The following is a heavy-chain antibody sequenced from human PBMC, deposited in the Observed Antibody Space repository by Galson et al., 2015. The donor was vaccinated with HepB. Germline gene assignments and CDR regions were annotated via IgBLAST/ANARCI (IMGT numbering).Heavy chain of an antibody. CDR2: ITRKATNYAT. CDR3: IRLGYFSGYSSR. D-gene: IGHD5-12*01. J-gene: IGHJ4*01. V-gene: IGHV3-73*01. CDR1: GFTFSGSA. Sequence: SLRLSCAASGFTFSGSAIHWVRQASGKGPEWVGRITRKATNYATSYVPSLKGRFTISRDDSKNMAYLHMKSLKTEDTDVDYCIRLGYFSGYSSRWGHGTLVTVSS.